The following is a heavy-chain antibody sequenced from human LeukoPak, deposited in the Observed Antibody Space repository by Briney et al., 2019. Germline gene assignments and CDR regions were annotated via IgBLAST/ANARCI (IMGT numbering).Heavy chain of an antibody. CDR3: ARESHNSSGWYYYYYYYMDV. Sequence: KPSETLSLTCTVSGGSISSYYWSWIRQPAGKGLEWIGRIYTSGSTNYNPSLKSRVTMSVDTSKNQFSLKLSSVTAVDTAVYYCARESHNSSGWYYYYYYYMDVWGKGTTVTVSS. J-gene: IGHJ6*03. V-gene: IGHV4-4*07. D-gene: IGHD6-19*01. CDR1: GGSISSYY. CDR2: IYTSGST.